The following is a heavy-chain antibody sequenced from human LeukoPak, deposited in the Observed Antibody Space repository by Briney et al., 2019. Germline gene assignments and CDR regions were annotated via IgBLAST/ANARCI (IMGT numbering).Heavy chain of an antibody. CDR2: MNPNSGNT. J-gene: IGHJ6*03. Sequence: ASVKVSCKASGYTFTSYDINWVRQATGQGLEWMGWMNPNSGNTGYAQKFQGRVTMTRNTSISTAYMELSSLRSEDTAVYYCARAYRSGWSYYYYYMDVWGKGTTVTVSS. CDR1: GYTFTSYD. V-gene: IGHV1-8*01. D-gene: IGHD6-19*01. CDR3: ARAYRSGWSYYYYYMDV.